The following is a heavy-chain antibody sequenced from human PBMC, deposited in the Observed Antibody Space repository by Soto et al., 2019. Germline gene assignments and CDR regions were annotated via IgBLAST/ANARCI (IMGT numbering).Heavy chain of an antibody. CDR2: IIPIFGTA. V-gene: IGHV1-69*13. Sequence: ASVKVSCKASGGTFSCNAISWVRQAPGQGLEWMGGIIPIFGTANYAQKFQGRVTITADESTSTAYMELSSLRSEDTAVYYCAILDDYGDYSLYYYYMDVWGKGTTVTVYS. CDR1: GGTFSCNA. D-gene: IGHD4-17*01. J-gene: IGHJ6*03. CDR3: AILDDYGDYSLYYYYMDV.